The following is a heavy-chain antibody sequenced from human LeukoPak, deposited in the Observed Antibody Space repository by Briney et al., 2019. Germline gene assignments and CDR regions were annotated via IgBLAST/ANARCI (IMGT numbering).Heavy chain of an antibody. CDR2: ISAYNGNT. CDR1: GYTFTSYG. D-gene: IGHD2-2*02. Sequence: ASVKVSCKASGYTFTSYGISWVRQAPGQGLEWMGWISAYNGNTNYAQKLQGRVTMTTDTSTSTAYMELRSLRSDDTAVYYCARDLPSIVVVPAAITTGVDYWGQGTLVTVSS. V-gene: IGHV1-18*01. CDR3: ARDLPSIVVVPAAITTGVDY. J-gene: IGHJ4*02.